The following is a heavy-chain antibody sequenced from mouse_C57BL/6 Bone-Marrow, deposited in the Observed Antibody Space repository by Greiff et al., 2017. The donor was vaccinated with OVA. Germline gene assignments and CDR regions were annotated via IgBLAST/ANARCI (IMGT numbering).Heavy chain of an antibody. D-gene: IGHD2-12*01. V-gene: IGHV5-4*01. Sequence: EVKVVESGGGLVKPGGSLKLSCAASGFTFSSYAMSWVRQTPEKRLEWVATISDGGSYTYYPDNVKGRFTISRDNAKNNLYLQMSHLKSEDTAMYYCAREGGYYMDYWGQGTTLTVSS. J-gene: IGHJ2*01. CDR3: AREGGYYMDY. CDR2: ISDGGSYT. CDR1: GFTFSSYA.